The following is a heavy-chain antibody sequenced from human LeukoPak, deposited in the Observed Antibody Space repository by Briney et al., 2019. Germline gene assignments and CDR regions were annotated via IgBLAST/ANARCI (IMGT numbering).Heavy chain of an antibody. CDR3: AGDYGSNNS. J-gene: IGHJ4*02. CDR2: IHYSGST. CDR1: GGSISSYY. D-gene: IGHD4-23*01. V-gene: IGHV4-59*01. Sequence: SETLSLTCTVSGGSISSYYWSWTRQPPGKGLEWIGYIHYSGSTNYNPSLKSRVTMSLDTSKNQFSLKLSSVTAADTAIYFCAGDYGSNNSWGQGTLVTVSS.